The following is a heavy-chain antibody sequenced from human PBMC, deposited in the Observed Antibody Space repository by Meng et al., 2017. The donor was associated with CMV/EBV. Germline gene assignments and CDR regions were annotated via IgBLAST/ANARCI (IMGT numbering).Heavy chain of an antibody. CDR1: GFTFSSYW. CDR2: INSDGSST. V-gene: IGHV3-74*01. J-gene: IGHJ5*02. Sequence: GGSLRLSCAASGFTFSSYWMHWVRQAPGKGLGGVSRINSDGSSTSYGDSVKGRFTISRDKAKNTLYLQMNSLRAEDTAVYYCARDRDPTNWNDVYNWFDPWGQGTLVTVSS. D-gene: IGHD1-1*01. CDR3: ARDRDPTNWNDVYNWFDP.